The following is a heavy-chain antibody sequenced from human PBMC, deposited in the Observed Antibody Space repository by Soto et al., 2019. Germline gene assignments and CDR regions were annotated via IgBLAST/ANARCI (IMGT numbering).Heavy chain of an antibody. V-gene: IGHV3-7*03. CDR3: ARLRGDYTAYDY. D-gene: IGHD4-17*01. CDR1: GFTFSNYW. Sequence: RRLSCPASGFTFSNYWMSWVRQAPGKGLEWVASINQDGSTKNYVDSVKGRFTISRDNTKNSVYLQMNSLRAEDTAMYYCARLRGDYTAYDYWGQGTLVTVSS. J-gene: IGHJ4*02. CDR2: INQDGSTK.